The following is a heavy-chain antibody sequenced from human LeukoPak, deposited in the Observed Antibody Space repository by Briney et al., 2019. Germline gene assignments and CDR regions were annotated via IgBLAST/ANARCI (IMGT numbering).Heavy chain of an antibody. CDR2: VSYSGNT. Sequence: SETLSLTCTVSGGSISGHYWSWIWQPPGKGLEWIGFVSYSGNTNYNPSLNGRVTISLDTSKSQFSLSLNSVAAADTAVYFCARGGASSRYFGYWGQGTLVTVSS. CDR3: ARGGASSRYFGY. J-gene: IGHJ4*02. D-gene: IGHD1-26*01. V-gene: IGHV4-59*11. CDR1: GGSISGHY.